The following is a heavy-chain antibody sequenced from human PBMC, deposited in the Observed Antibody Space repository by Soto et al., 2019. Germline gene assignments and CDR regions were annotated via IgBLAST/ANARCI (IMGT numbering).Heavy chain of an antibody. CDR3: ARDGISGNDYYYYGMDV. Sequence: SVKVSCKASGGTLSSYAISWVRQAPGQGLEWMGGIIPIFGTANYAQKFQGRVTITADESTSTAYMELSSLRSEDTAVYYCARDGISGNDYYYYGMDVWAQGTTVTVSS. CDR2: IIPIFGTA. V-gene: IGHV1-69*13. D-gene: IGHD6-25*01. J-gene: IGHJ6*02. CDR1: GGTLSSYA.